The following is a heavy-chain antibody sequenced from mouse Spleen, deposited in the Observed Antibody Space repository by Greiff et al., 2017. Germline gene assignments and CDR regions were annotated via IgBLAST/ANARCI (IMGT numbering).Heavy chain of an antibody. CDR2: IDPSDSET. CDR1: GYTFTSYW. CDR3: ARAPSNYGNYDY. Sequence: QVQLKQPGAELVRPGSSVKLSCKASGYTFTSYWMHWVKQRPIQGLEWIGNIDPSDSETHYNQKFKDKATLTVDKSSSTAYMQLSSLTSEDSAVYYCARAPSNYGNYDYWGQGTTLTVSS. V-gene: IGHV1-52*01. D-gene: IGHD2-1*01. J-gene: IGHJ2*01.